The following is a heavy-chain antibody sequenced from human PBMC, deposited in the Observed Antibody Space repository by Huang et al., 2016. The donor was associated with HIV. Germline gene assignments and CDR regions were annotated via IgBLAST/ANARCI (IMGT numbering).Heavy chain of an antibody. CDR1: GDFISSTNYS. Sequence: QLQLQESGPGQVKPSETLSLTCTVSGDFISSTNYSWGWIRQSPGKGLEWVGSVYQSGSPNYTPSLKSRVTLSVDTSRNQFSLRLNSVTAADTAVYYCASQHIGAAATWFWGRGTQVAVSS. J-gene: IGHJ4*02. CDR3: ASQHIGAAATWF. CDR2: VYQSGSP. V-gene: IGHV4-39*01. D-gene: IGHD6-13*01.